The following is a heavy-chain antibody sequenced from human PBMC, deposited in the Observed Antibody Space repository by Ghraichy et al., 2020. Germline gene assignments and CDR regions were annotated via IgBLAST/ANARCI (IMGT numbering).Heavy chain of an antibody. J-gene: IGHJ4*02. V-gene: IGHV3-21*01. CDR2: ISSSSSYI. CDR3: ARAESIATAFDY. Sequence: GGPLRLSCAASGFTFSSYSMNWVRQAPGKGLEWVSSISSSSSYIYYADSVKGRFTISRDNAKNSLYLQMNSLRAEDTAVYYCARAESIATAFDYWGQGTLVTVSS. D-gene: IGHD6-13*01. CDR1: GFTFSSYS.